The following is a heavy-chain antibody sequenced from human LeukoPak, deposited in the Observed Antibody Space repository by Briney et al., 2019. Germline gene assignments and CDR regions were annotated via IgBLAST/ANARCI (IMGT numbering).Heavy chain of an antibody. D-gene: IGHD4-17*01. CDR1: GGSINSDY. CDR2: VYNTGSS. Sequence: SETLSLTCTVSGGSINSDYWSWIRQPPGKGLEWIGEVYNTGSSNYNPSLKSRVTISIDTSKNQFSLQLTSVTAADTAVYYCARDLVTVTKGFDIWGQGTMVTVSS. V-gene: IGHV4-59*01. CDR3: ARDLVTVTKGFDI. J-gene: IGHJ3*02.